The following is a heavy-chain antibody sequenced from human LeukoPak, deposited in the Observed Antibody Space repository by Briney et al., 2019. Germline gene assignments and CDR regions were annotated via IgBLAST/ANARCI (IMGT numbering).Heavy chain of an antibody. CDR1: GGSISSTSYY. V-gene: IGHV4-39*02. CDR2: IYYSGST. Sequence: SETLSLTCTVSGGSISSTSYYWGWVRQPPGKGLEWIGNIYYSGSTYYNPSLNSRVTISVDTSKNQFSLKLSSVTAADTAVYYCAREYSSGWYVGYWGQGTLVTVSS. D-gene: IGHD6-19*01. CDR3: AREYSSGWYVGY. J-gene: IGHJ4*02.